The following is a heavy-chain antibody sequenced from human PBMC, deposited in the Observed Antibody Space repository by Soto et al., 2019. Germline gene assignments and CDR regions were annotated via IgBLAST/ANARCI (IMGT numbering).Heavy chain of an antibody. CDR1: GFTFSSYG. J-gene: IGHJ4*02. CDR2: IWYDGSNK. Sequence: PGGSLRLSCAASGFTFSSYGMHWVRQAPGKGLEWVAVIWYDGSNKYYADSVKGRFTISRDNSKNTLYLQMNSLRAEDTAVYYWASDGYGSGSYYIDYWDQGPLVTVSS. V-gene: IGHV3-33*01. D-gene: IGHD3-10*01. CDR3: ASDGYGSGSYYIDY.